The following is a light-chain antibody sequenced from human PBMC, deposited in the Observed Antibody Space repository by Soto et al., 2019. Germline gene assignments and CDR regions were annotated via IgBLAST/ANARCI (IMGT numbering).Light chain of an antibody. CDR1: QTARHSDGRTY. CDR3: MQNIDLPPT. CDR2: EVS. Sequence: DIVMTQIPLSLSVTPGRAASISCKSSQTARHSDGRTYLYWYRQKPGQPPHLLIYEVSNRFSGVPERFCGSGSGTDFTLNISRVEADDVGVYYCMQNIDLPPTFGQGTKLEIK. J-gene: IGKJ2*01. V-gene: IGKV2D-29*01.